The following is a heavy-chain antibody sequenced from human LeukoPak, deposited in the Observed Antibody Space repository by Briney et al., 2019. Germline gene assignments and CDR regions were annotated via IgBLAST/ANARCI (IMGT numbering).Heavy chain of an antibody. J-gene: IGHJ4*02. CDR3: ARGGGNYYGSGSYDY. D-gene: IGHD3-10*01. CDR2: IIPIFGTA. Sequence: ASVKVSCKASGGTFSSYAISWVRQAPGQGLEWMGGIIPIFGTANYAQKFQGRVTITADKSTSTAYMELSSLRSEDTAVYYCARGGGNYYGSGSYDYWGQGTLVTVSS. V-gene: IGHV1-69*06. CDR1: GGTFSSYA.